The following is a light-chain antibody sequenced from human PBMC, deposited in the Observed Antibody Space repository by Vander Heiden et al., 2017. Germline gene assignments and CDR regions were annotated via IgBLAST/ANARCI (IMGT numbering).Light chain of an antibody. CDR3: HQYGSSPFT. J-gene: IGKJ3*01. Sequence: EIVLTQSPGTLSLSPGERATLSCRASQSVSSSYLAWYQQKPGQTPMLLIYGASSRATGIPDRFSGSGSGADFTLTISSLEPEDFAVYYCHQYGSSPFTFGPGTTVDIK. CDR2: GAS. CDR1: QSVSSSY. V-gene: IGKV3-20*01.